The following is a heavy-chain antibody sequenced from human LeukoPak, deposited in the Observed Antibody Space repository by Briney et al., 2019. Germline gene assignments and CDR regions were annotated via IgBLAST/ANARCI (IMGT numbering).Heavy chain of an antibody. V-gene: IGHV3-48*03. Sequence: PGGSLRLSCVVSGFTFSIYEMNWVRQAPGKGLEWVSYISSCGGTIYYADSVKGRFTISRDNAKNSLYLQMNSLRAEDTAVYYCARIRADSSGYYYKYFDFWGQGTLVTVSS. CDR3: ARIRADSSGYYYKYFDF. CDR1: GFTFSIYE. CDR2: ISSCGGTI. J-gene: IGHJ4*02. D-gene: IGHD3-22*01.